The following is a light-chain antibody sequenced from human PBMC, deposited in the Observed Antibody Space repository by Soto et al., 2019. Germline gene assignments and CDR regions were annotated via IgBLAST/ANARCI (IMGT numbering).Light chain of an antibody. V-gene: IGKV3-15*01. CDR3: QQYNTWAPIT. J-gene: IGKJ5*01. CDR1: QSVRSN. CDR2: GAS. Sequence: EIVMTQSPATMSVSPGERVTLSCRRSQSVRSNLAWYQQKPGQAPRLLIYGASTRATGLPARFSGSGSGTDFTLTIRCLQSEYFAVYYCQQYNTWAPITFGQGTRLEIK.